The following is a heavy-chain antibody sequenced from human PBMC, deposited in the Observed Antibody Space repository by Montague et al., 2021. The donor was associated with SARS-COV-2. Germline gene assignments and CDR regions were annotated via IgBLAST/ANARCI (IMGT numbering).Heavy chain of an antibody. J-gene: IGHJ6*02. CDR2: INHSGGT. CDR3: ARVRYYGSGTSLGMDV. CDR1: GGSFSGYY. Sequence: SETLSFTCAVYGGSFSGYYWSWIRQPPGKGLEWIGEINHSGGTNYNPSLKGRVTISVDTSKNQFSLKLSSVTAADTAVYYCARVRYYGSGTSLGMDVWGQGTTVTVSS. D-gene: IGHD3-10*01. V-gene: IGHV4-34*01.